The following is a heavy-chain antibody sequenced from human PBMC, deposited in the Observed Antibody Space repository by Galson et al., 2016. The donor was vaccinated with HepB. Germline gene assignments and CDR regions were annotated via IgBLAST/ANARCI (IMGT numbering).Heavy chain of an antibody. J-gene: IGHJ4*02. CDR3: ARAQVGEIAAAGTWFDY. Sequence: LSLTCTVSGGSISSRSYYWGWIRQPPGKGLEWIGSIYYSGSTYYNPSLKSRVTISVDTSKDQFSLKLSSVTAADTAVYYCARAQVGEIAAAGTWFDYWGQGTLVTVSS. CDR1: GGSISSRSYY. V-gene: IGHV4-39*01. D-gene: IGHD6-13*01. CDR2: IYYSGST.